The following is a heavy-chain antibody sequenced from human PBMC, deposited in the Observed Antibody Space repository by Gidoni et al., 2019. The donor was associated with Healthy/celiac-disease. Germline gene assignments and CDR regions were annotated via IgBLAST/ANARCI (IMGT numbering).Heavy chain of an antibody. CDR2: ISGSGGST. V-gene: IGHV3-23*01. D-gene: IGHD4-17*01. Sequence: EVQLLESGGGLVQPGGSLRLSCAASGFTFRSYAMSRVRQAPGKGLEWVSAISGSGGSTYYADPVKGRFTISRDNSKNTLYLKMNSLRAEDTAVYYWASPYGAYDYWGQGTLVTVSS. CDR1: GFTFRSYA. CDR3: ASPYGAYDY. J-gene: IGHJ4*02.